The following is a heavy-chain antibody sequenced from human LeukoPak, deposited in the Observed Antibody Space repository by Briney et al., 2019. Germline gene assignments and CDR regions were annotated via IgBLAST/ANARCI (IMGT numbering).Heavy chain of an antibody. CDR3: ARDRVAYYGSGSAY. D-gene: IGHD3-10*01. CDR1: GYTFTGYY. J-gene: IGHJ4*02. Sequence: ASVKVSCKASGYTFTGYYMHWVRQAPGQGLEWMGWISAYNGNTNYAQKLQGRVTMTTDTSTSTAYMELRSLRSDDTAVYYCARDRVAYYGSGSAYWGQGTLVTVSS. CDR2: ISAYNGNT. V-gene: IGHV1-18*04.